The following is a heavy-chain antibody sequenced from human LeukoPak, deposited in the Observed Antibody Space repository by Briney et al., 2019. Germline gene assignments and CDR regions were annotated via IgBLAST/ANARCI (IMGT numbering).Heavy chain of an antibody. Sequence: PSETLSLTCTVSGDSISSYHWSWIRQPPGKGLEWIGYISYSGGPNYNPSHKSRVTISVDTSKNQFSLKLTSVTAADTAVYYCARARMRRPDFYYYYYMDVWGKGTTVTISS. V-gene: IGHV4-59*01. D-gene: IGHD1-14*01. CDR3: ARARMRRPDFYYYYYMDV. CDR2: ISYSGGP. J-gene: IGHJ6*03. CDR1: GDSISSYH.